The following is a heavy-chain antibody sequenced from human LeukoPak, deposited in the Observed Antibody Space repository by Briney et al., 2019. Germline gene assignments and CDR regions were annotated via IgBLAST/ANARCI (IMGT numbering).Heavy chain of an antibody. V-gene: IGHV4-34*01. J-gene: IGHJ3*02. Sequence: SETLSLTCAVYGGSFSGYYWSWIRQPPGKGLEWIGEINHSGSTNYNPSLKSRVTISVDTSKNQFSLKLSSVTAADTAVYYCATASRVRGVIYPDAFDIWGQGTMVTVSS. CDR1: GGSFSGYY. CDR2: INHSGST. D-gene: IGHD3-10*01. CDR3: ATASRVRGVIYPDAFDI.